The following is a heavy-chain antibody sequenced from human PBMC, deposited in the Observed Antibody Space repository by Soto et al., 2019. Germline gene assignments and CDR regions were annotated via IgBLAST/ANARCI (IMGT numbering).Heavy chain of an antibody. Sequence: QVQLQESGPGLVKPSDTLSLTCAVSGYSISSSNWWGWIRQPPGKGLEWIGYIYYSGTTYYNPSLTSRVTMSVDPSKNQFSLKLTSVTAVDTAVYYCARREIQGPIDYWGQGTLVTVSS. CDR2: IYYSGTT. CDR1: GYSISSSNW. V-gene: IGHV4-28*01. J-gene: IGHJ4*02. CDR3: ARREIQGPIDY. D-gene: IGHD1-26*01.